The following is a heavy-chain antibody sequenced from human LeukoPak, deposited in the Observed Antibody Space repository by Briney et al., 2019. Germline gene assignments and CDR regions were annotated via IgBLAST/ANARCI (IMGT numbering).Heavy chain of an antibody. CDR1: GGTFSSYA. CDR3: ARADGGDDTAMIPVS. CDR2: IILILGIA. J-gene: IGHJ5*02. D-gene: IGHD5-18*01. V-gene: IGHV1-69*04. Sequence: SVKVSCKASGGTFSSYAISWVRQAPGQGLEWMGRIILILGIANYAQKFQGRVTITADKSTSTAYMELSSLRSEDTAVYYRARADGGDDTAMIPVSWGQGTLVTVSS.